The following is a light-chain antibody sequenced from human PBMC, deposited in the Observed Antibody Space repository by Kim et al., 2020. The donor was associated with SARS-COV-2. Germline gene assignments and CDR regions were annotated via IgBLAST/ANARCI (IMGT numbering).Light chain of an antibody. Sequence: VSPGQTASLTCSGDKLGDKYVCWYQQKPGQSPVLVIYRDSKRPSGIPERFSGSNSGNTATLTISGTQAMDEADYYCQAWDSSTVVFGGGTQLTVL. CDR3: QAWDSSTVV. V-gene: IGLV3-1*01. J-gene: IGLJ2*01. CDR1: KLGDKY. CDR2: RDS.